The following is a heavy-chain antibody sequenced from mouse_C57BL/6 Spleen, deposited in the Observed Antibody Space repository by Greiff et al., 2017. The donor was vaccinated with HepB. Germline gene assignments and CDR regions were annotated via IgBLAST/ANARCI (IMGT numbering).Heavy chain of an antibody. CDR2: IYPGDGDT. D-gene: IGHD1-1*01. CDR1: GYAFSSYW. Sequence: QVQLKESGAELVKPGASVKISCKASGYAFSSYWMNWVKQRPGKGLEWIGQIYPGDGDTNYNGKFKGKATLTADKSSSTAYMQLSSLTSGDSAVYFCARAPYYYGSSYFDYWGQGTTLTVSS. CDR3: ARAPYYYGSSYFDY. V-gene: IGHV1-80*01. J-gene: IGHJ2*01.